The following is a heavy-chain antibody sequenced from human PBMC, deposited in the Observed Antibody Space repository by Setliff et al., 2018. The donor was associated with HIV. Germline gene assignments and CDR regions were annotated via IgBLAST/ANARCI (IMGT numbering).Heavy chain of an antibody. CDR1: GFTFSSYW. CDR2: IKQDGSEK. V-gene: IGHV3-7*01. Sequence: GGSLRLSCAASGFTFSSYWMSWVRQAPGKGLEWVANIKQDGSEKYYVDSVRGRFTISRDNAKNSLYLQMNSLRGEDTAVYYCASLYCSGGSCYYYHALDVWGQGTTVTVSS. D-gene: IGHD2-15*01. J-gene: IGHJ6*02. CDR3: ASLYCSGGSCYYYHALDV.